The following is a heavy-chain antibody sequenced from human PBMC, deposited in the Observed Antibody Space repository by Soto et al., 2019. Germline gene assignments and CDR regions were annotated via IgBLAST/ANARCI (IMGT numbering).Heavy chain of an antibody. V-gene: IGHV3-9*01. J-gene: IGHJ4*02. CDR1: GFTFDDYA. Sequence: GGSLRLSCAASGFTFDDYAMHWVRQAPGKGLEWVSGISWNSGSIGYADSVKGRFTISRDNAKNSLYLQMNSLRAEDTALYYCAKDLDSYYYGSGSSPFDYWGQGTLVTVSS. CDR2: ISWNSGSI. CDR3: AKDLDSYYYGSGSSPFDY. D-gene: IGHD3-10*01.